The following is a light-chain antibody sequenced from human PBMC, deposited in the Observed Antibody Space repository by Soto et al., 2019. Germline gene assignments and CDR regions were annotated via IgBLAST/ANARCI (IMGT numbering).Light chain of an antibody. CDR3: QQYDNLPPYT. CDR2: DTS. CDR1: QDISNN. V-gene: IGKV1-33*01. Sequence: IQMTQSPSSLSASVGDRVTITCQASQDISNNLNWYQQKAGKAPKLLIYDTSYLETRVPSRFSGSGSGTDFTFTISSLQPEDIATYYCQQYDNLPPYTFGQGTKVEIK. J-gene: IGKJ2*01.